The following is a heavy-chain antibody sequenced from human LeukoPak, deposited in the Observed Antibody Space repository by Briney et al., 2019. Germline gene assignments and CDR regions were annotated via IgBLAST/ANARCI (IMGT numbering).Heavy chain of an antibody. V-gene: IGHV3-23*01. D-gene: IGHD3-22*01. CDR3: AKLPYYYDSSGYYPSWFDP. J-gene: IGHJ5*02. CDR1: GFTFSSYA. Sequence: PGASLRLSCAASGFTFSSYATSWVRQAPGKGLEWVSAISGSGGSTYYADSVKGRFTISRDNSKNTLYLQMDSLRAEDTAVYYCAKLPYYYDSSGYYPSWFDPWGQGTLVTVSS. CDR2: ISGSGGST.